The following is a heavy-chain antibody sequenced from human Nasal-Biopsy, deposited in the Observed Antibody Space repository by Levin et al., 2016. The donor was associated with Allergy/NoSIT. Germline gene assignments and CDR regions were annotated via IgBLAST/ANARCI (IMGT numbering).Heavy chain of an antibody. J-gene: IGHJ3*02. CDR2: ISAYNGKT. Sequence: ASVKVSCKAFDYAFSRFPINWVRQAPGQGLEWMGWISAYNGKTDHAQSLQGRVTLTTDTSASTAYMELRSLRSDDTAIYYCARGFYSGSYLNAFDIWGQGTMVTVSS. CDR1: DYAFSRFP. V-gene: IGHV1-18*01. D-gene: IGHD1-26*01. CDR3: ARGFYSGSYLNAFDI.